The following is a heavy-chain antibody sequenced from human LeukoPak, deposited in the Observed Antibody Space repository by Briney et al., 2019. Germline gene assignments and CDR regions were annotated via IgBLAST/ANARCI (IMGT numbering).Heavy chain of an antibody. CDR3: ARAYSGYVRFHY. Sequence: SETLSLTCAVSGYSISSGYYWGWIRQPPGKGLEWIGSIYHSGSTYYNPSLKSRVTISVDTSKNQFSLKLSSVTAADTAVYYCARAYSGYVRFHYWGQGTLVTVSS. J-gene: IGHJ4*02. V-gene: IGHV4-38-2*01. CDR2: IYHSGST. D-gene: IGHD5-12*01. CDR1: GYSISSGYY.